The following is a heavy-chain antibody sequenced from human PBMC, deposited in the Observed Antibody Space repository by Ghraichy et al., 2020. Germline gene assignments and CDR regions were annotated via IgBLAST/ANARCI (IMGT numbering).Heavy chain of an antibody. CDR2: FDPDDGET. V-gene: IGHV1-24*01. CDR3: ARPGGEGYGSYSPGPFDY. CDR1: GYTLTEYS. J-gene: IGHJ4*02. D-gene: IGHD1-26*01. Sequence: ASVKVSCKVSGYTLTEYSMHWVRQAPGKGLEWMGGFDPDDGETNYAQKFQGRVTMTEDTSTDTAYMELSSLRSEDTAVYYCARPGGEGYGSYSPGPFDYWGQGTLVTVSS.